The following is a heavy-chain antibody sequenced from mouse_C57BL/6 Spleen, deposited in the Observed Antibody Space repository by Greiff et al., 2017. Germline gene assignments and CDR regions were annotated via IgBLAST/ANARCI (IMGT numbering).Heavy chain of an antibody. J-gene: IGHJ3*01. CDR1: GFTFSDYY. CDR2: ISNGGGST. Sequence: DVMLVESGGGLVQPGGSLKLSCAASGFTFSDYYMYWVRQTPEKRLEWVAYISNGGGSTYYPDTVKGRFTISRDNAKNTLYLQMSRLKSEDTAMYYCAREDDYALAYWGQGTLVTVSA. V-gene: IGHV5-12*01. D-gene: IGHD2-4*01. CDR3: AREDDYALAY.